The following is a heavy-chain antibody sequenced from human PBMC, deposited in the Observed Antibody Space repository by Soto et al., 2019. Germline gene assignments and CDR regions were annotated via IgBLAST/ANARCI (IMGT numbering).Heavy chain of an antibody. V-gene: IGHV3-15*07. CDR2: IKSKGGDETK. Sequence: EVQLVESGGGLVKPGDSLRLSCAVSGLKFSDAWMNWVRQAPGRGLEWVGRIKSKGGDETKDYAAPVKGRFAISRDDSRDTLYLQMISLKIEDTAVYYCAWDNSGRFRTDHWGQGTLVTVS. CDR1: GLKFSDAW. CDR3: AWDNSGRFRTDH. D-gene: IGHD4-4*01. J-gene: IGHJ4*02.